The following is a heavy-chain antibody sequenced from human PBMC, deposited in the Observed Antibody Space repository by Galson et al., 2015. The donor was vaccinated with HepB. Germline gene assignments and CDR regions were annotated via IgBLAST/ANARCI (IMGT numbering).Heavy chain of an antibody. CDR2: IIPLLGLT. CDR1: GGTFSSHT. J-gene: IGHJ4*02. CDR3: ARESYGTFGGVKGYFDY. V-gene: IGHV1-69*04. D-gene: IGHD3-16*01. Sequence: SVKVSCKAPGGTFSSHTISWVRQAPGQGLEWMGRIIPLLGLTNYAQKFQGRVTITADTSTSTAYMELSSLRSEDTAMYYCARESYGTFGGVKGYFDYRGQGTLVTVSS.